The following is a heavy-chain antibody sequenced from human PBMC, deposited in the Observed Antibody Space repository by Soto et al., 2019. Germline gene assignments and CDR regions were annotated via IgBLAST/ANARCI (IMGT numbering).Heavy chain of an antibody. CDR2: IYHSGST. Sequence: PSETLSLTCAVSGGSISSSNWWSWVRQPPGKGLEWIGEIYHSGSTNYNPSLKSRVTISVDKSKNQLSLKLSSVTAADTAVYYCARARGYSYGFGVDFDYWGQGTLVTVSS. CDR1: GGSISSSNW. CDR3: ARARGYSYGFGVDFDY. D-gene: IGHD5-18*01. J-gene: IGHJ4*02. V-gene: IGHV4-4*02.